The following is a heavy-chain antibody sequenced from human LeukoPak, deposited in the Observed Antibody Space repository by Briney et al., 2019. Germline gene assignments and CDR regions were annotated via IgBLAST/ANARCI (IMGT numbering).Heavy chain of an antibody. CDR1: GYTLTELS. V-gene: IGHV1-24*01. Sequence: SVTVSCKVSGYTLTELSMHWVRQAPGKGLEWMGGFDPEDGETIYAQKFQGRVTMTEDTSTDTAYMELSSLRSEDTAVYYCAMGYSSGWYYFDYWGQGTLVTVSS. D-gene: IGHD6-19*01. CDR3: AMGYSSGWYYFDY. J-gene: IGHJ4*02. CDR2: FDPEDGET.